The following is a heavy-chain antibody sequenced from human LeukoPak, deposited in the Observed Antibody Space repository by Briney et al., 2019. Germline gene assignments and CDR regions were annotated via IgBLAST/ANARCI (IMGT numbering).Heavy chain of an antibody. Sequence: GASVKVSCKASGYTFTSYGISWVRQAPGQGLEWMGWISAYNGNTSYAQKLQGRVTMTTDTSTSTAYMELRSLRSDDTAVYYCARGRQLVPNNWFDPWGQGTLVTVSS. D-gene: IGHD6-6*01. V-gene: IGHV1-18*01. J-gene: IGHJ5*02. CDR3: ARGRQLVPNNWFDP. CDR2: ISAYNGNT. CDR1: GYTFTSYG.